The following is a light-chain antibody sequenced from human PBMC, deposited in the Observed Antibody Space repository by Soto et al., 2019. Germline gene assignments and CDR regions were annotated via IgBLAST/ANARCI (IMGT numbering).Light chain of an antibody. Sequence: QSALTQPASVSGSPGQSITISCTGTSSDVGGYNYVSWYQQHPGKAPKLMIYDVSNRPSGVSNLFSGSKSGNTASLTISGLQAEDEADYYCSSYTSSCTYFFGTGTKLTVL. J-gene: IGLJ1*01. CDR1: SSDVGGYNY. V-gene: IGLV2-14*01. CDR3: SSYTSSCTYF. CDR2: DVS.